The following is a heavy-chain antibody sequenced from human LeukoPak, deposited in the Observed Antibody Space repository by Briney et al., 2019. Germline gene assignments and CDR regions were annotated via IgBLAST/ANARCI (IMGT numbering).Heavy chain of an antibody. CDR2: ISSSGSTI. CDR1: GFTFSDYY. J-gene: IGHJ4*02. Sequence: GGSLRLSCAASGFTFSDYYMSWIRQAPGKGLEWVSYISSSGSTIYYADSVKGRFTISRDNAKNSLNLQMNSLRAEDTAVYYCARVNNWNDVSFFDYWGQGTLVTVSS. CDR3: ARVNNWNDVSFFDY. V-gene: IGHV3-11*01. D-gene: IGHD1-20*01.